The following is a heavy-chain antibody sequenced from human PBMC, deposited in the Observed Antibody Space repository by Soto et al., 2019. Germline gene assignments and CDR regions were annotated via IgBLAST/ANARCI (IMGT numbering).Heavy chain of an antibody. CDR3: ARAPSGVLLFT. J-gene: IGHJ5*02. CDR2: IYYSGST. D-gene: IGHD3-10*01. V-gene: IGHV4-39*01. Sequence: QLQLQESGPGLVKPSETLSLTCTVSGGSISSSSYYWGWIRQPPGKGLEWIGSIYYSGSTYYNPSLRGRFTLPVDPSRNHSSLMLGSVTAADPAVCSWARAPSGVLLFTWGQGTLVTVSA. CDR1: GGSISSSSYY.